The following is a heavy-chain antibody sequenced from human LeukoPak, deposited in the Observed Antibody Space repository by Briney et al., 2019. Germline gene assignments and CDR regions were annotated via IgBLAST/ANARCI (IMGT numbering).Heavy chain of an antibody. CDR3: ARDLGYTGSYLM. CDR2: VNPNESNK. J-gene: IGHJ3*01. V-gene: IGHV3-74*03. D-gene: IGHD1-26*01. CDR1: GFPFSTYW. Sequence: GGSLRLSCAASGFPFSTYWMRWVRQAPGKGPEWVSRVNPNESNKVYTESVKGRFTISRDNAKNTLFLQMNSLRVEDTAMYYCARDLGYTGSYLMWGQGTMVTVSS.